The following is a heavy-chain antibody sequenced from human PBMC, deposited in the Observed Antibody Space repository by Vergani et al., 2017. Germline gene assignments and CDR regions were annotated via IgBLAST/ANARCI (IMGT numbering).Heavy chain of an antibody. J-gene: IGHJ4*02. CDR1: GYTFRTYG. V-gene: IGHV1-18*04. Sequence: QVQLVQSGAEVKKPGASVKVSCEGSGYTFRTYGISWVRQAPGEGLEWLGWISVYNGETKFAQKFQGRVTLTRDTSTDTAYMEMGSLRSDDTAVYYCAXGRGNSGDYNFDYWGQGTLVTVSS. CDR2: ISVYNGET. CDR3: AXGRGNSGDYNFDY. D-gene: IGHD1-26*01.